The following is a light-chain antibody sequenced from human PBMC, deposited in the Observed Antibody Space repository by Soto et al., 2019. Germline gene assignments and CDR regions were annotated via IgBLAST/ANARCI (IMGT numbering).Light chain of an antibody. CDR1: QSVSSN. Sequence: EIVMTQSPATLYVSPGEKATLSCRASQSVSSNLAWYQQKPGQAPRLLIYGASTRATGIPARFSGSGSGTEFTLTISSLQSEDFAVYYCQQYNSWPPYTFGQGTKLEIK. V-gene: IGKV3-15*01. CDR2: GAS. J-gene: IGKJ2*01. CDR3: QQYNSWPPYT.